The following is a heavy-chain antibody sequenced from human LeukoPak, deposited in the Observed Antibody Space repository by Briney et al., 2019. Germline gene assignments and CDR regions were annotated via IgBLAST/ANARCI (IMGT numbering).Heavy chain of an antibody. CDR3: ARDLQGYCSGGSCFYYYYGMDV. V-gene: IGHV3-33*01. D-gene: IGHD2-15*01. CDR1: GFTFSSYG. CDR2: IWYDGSNK. Sequence: PGGSLRLSCAASGFTFSSYGMYWVRQAPGKGLEWVAVIWYDGSNKYYADSVKGRFTISRDNSKNTLYLQMNSLRAEDTAVYYCARDLQGYCSGGSCFYYYYGMDVWGQGTTVTVSS. J-gene: IGHJ6*02.